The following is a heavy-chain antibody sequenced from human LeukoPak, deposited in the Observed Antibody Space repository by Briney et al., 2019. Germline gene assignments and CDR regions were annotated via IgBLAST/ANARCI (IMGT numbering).Heavy chain of an antibody. CDR3: AREGLGVAAPVDY. CDR2: INMDGSRT. V-gene: IGHV3-74*01. CDR1: GFNFHAYW. D-gene: IGHD6-19*01. J-gene: IGHJ4*02. Sequence: GGSLRLSCAVSGFNFHAYWMHWVRQPPGKGLVWVSQINMDGSRTSHADSVKGRFTISRDNAKNTLYLQMDNLRVEDTAVYFCAREGLGVAAPVDYWGQGTLVTVSS.